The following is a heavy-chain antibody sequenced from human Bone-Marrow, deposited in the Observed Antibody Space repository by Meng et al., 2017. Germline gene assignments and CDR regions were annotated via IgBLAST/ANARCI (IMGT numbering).Heavy chain of an antibody. V-gene: IGHV3-15*01. CDR2: IKRNSDGGTI. Sequence: EVQLVESGGGLVQPGGSLRLSCAASGFTFSDHYMDWVRQAPGKGLEWVGRIKRNSDGGTIDYAAPVKGRFTISRDDSKNTLYLQMDSLITEDTAVYFCATGAAAADHWGQGTLVTVSS. D-gene: IGHD6-13*01. CDR3: ATGAAAADH. CDR1: GFTFSDHY. J-gene: IGHJ4*02.